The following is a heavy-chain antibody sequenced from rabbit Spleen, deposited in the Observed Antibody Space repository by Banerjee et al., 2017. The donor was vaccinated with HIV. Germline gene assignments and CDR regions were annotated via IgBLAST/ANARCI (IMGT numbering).Heavy chain of an antibody. V-gene: IGHV1S45*01. CDR2: IYAGSSGNT. J-gene: IGHJ4*01. CDR1: RFSFISTYY. D-gene: IGHD8-1*01. Sequence: QEQLEESGGGLVQPEGSLTLACTASRFSFISTYYMCWVRQAPGKGLEWIACIYAGSSGNTYSATWAKGRFTISKTSSTTVTLQMTSLTAADTATYFCARDAGSGDYIDVYFDLWGPGTLVTVS. CDR3: ARDAGSGDYIDVYFDL.